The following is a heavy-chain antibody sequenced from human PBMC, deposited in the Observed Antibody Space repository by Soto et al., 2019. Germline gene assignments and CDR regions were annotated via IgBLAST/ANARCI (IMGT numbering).Heavy chain of an antibody. CDR3: ARGWGTIFGS. Sequence: QVQLQQWGAGLLKPSETLSLTCAVYGGSFSGYYWNWIRQPPGKGLEWIGEINHSGSTNYNPSLKSRVTISVDTSKNQFSLKLISVTAADTAVYYCARGWGTIFGSWGQGTLVTVSS. CDR1: GGSFSGYY. D-gene: IGHD7-27*01. V-gene: IGHV4-34*01. J-gene: IGHJ4*02. CDR2: INHSGST.